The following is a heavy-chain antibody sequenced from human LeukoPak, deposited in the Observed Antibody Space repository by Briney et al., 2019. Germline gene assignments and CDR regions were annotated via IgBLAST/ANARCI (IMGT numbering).Heavy chain of an antibody. CDR3: AGSRLVIPDY. D-gene: IGHD3-9*01. CDR1: GGSISSSSYY. Sequence: SETLSLTCTVSGGSISSSSYYWGWIRQPPGKGLEWIGSIYYSRSTYYNPSLKSRVTISVDTSKNQFSLKLSSVTAADTAVYYCAGSRLVIPDYWGQGTLVTVSS. J-gene: IGHJ4*02. V-gene: IGHV4-39*01. CDR2: IYYSRST.